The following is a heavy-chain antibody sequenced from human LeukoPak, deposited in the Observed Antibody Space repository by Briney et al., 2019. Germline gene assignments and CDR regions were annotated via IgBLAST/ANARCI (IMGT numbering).Heavy chain of an antibody. J-gene: IGHJ4*02. CDR1: GFTFSSYA. V-gene: IGHV3-30-3*01. Sequence: GGSLRLSCAASGFTFSSYAIHWVRQAPGKGLEWVAVISYDGSNKYYADSVKGRFTISRDNSKNTLYLQMNSLRAEDTAVYYCARDPGVYCSSTSCSYYFDYWGQGTLVTVSS. CDR3: ARDPGVYCSSTSCSYYFDY. CDR2: ISYDGSNK. D-gene: IGHD2-2*01.